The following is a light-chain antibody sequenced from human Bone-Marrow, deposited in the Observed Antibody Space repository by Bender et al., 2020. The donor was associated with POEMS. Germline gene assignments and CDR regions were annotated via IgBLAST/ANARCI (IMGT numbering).Light chain of an antibody. Sequence: QSVLTQPPSVSGAPGQRVTISCTGTTSNIGAGHDVHWYRQVPGSAPLLLIYTNNNRPSGVPDRFSTSTSGTSASLAITGLQTEDEADYYCQAYDGSLSGWVFGGGTKLTV. CDR2: TNN. CDR3: QAYDGSLSGWV. CDR1: TSNIGAGHD. J-gene: IGLJ3*02. V-gene: IGLV1-40*01.